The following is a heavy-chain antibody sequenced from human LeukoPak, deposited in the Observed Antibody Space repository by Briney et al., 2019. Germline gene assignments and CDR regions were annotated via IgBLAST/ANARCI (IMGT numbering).Heavy chain of an antibody. V-gene: IGHV4-39*07. CDR1: GDSISSSAYY. CDR3: ASFTFGGVIARDY. D-gene: IGHD3-16*02. Sequence: SETLSLTCSVSGDSISSSAYYWGWIRQPPGKGLEWIGSIYYSGSTYYNPSLKSRVTISVDTSKNQFSLKLSSVTAADTAVYYCASFTFGGVIARDYWGQGTLVTVSS. J-gene: IGHJ4*02. CDR2: IYYSGST.